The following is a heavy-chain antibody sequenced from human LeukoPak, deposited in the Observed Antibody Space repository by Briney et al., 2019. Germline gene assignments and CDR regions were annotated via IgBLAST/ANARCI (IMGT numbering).Heavy chain of an antibody. Sequence: SGTLSLTCGVSGGSISTTNWWTWVRQPPGEGLEWSGEVHLSGRTHYNPSLESRVTMSVDMSENHISLRLTSVTAADTAVYYCAREGGPYPPLDYSGQGTLVTVSS. CDR3: AREGGPYPPLDY. J-gene: IGHJ4*02. CDR1: GGSISTTNW. CDR2: VHLSGRT. V-gene: IGHV4-4*02.